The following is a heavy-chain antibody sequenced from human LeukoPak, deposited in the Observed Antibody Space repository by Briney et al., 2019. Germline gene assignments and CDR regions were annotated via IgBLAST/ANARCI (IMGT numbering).Heavy chain of an antibody. J-gene: IGHJ6*02. D-gene: IGHD6-19*01. V-gene: IGHV3-30*03. CDR1: GFTFSSYG. CDR3: ASTVAGTVESGMDV. CDR2: ISYDGSNK. Sequence: GGSLRLSCAASGFTFSSYGMHWVRQAPGKGLEWVAVISYDGSNKYYADSVKGRFTISRDNSKNTLYLQMNSLRAEDTAVYYCASTVAGTVESGMDVWGQGTTVTVSS.